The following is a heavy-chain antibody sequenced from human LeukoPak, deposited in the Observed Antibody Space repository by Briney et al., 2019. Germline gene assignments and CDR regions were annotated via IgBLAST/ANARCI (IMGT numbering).Heavy chain of an antibody. V-gene: IGHV3-23*01. CDR3: AKGAYDYIEIGYFDS. D-gene: IGHD5-12*01. Sequence: PGGSLRLSCAASGFTSTNYAMNWVRQAPGKGLEWVSVLIGSSGSTDYAVSVKGRFTISRDTSKNTLFLQMNSLRAEDTAIYYCAKGAYDYIEIGYFDSWGQGTLVTVSS. J-gene: IGHJ4*02. CDR1: GFTSTNYA. CDR2: LIGSSGST.